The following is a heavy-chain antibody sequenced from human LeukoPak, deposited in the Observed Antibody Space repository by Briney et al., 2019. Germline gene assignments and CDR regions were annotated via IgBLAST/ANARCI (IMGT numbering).Heavy chain of an antibody. CDR2: MSYGGST. V-gene: IGHV4-59*04. J-gene: IGHJ4*02. CDR3: ARIRGQWLDLDY. D-gene: IGHD6-19*01. CDR1: GVSISSYY. Sequence: SETLSLTCTVSGVSISSYYRSWIRQPPGKGLEWIGSMSYGGSTYYNPSLKSRVTMSVDTSKNQVSLKLSSVTAADTAVYYCARIRGQWLDLDYWGQGTLVTVSS.